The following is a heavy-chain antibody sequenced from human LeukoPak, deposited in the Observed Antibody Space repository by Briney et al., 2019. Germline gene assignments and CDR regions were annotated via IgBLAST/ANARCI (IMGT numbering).Heavy chain of an antibody. V-gene: IGHV1-2*06. CDR2: INPNSGGT. J-gene: IGHJ3*02. Sequence: ASVKVSCKASGYTFTGYYMHWVRQAPGQGLEWMGRINPNSGGTNYAQKFQGRVTMTRDTSISTAYMELSRLRSDDTAVYYCARVYYDSSAPDAFDIWGQGTMVTASS. CDR3: ARVYYDSSAPDAFDI. CDR1: GYTFTGYY. D-gene: IGHD3-22*01.